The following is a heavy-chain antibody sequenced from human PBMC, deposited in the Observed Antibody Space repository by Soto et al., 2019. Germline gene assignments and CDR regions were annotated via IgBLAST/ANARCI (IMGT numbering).Heavy chain of an antibody. J-gene: IGHJ6*02. CDR3: ARVYGDYYYGMDV. D-gene: IGHD4-17*01. CDR1: GFTFSSYW. CDR2: INSDGSST. V-gene: IGHV3-74*01. Sequence: GGSLRLSCAASGFTFSSYWMHWVRQAPGKGLVWVSRINSDGSSTSYADSVKGRFTISRDNAKNTLYLQMNSLRAEDTAVYYCARVYGDYYYGMDVWGQGTTVTVSS.